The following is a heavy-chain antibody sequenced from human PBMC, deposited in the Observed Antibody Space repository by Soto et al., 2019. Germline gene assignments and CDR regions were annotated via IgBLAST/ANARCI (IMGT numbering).Heavy chain of an antibody. CDR3: ARDYPSFFKYGYNYGMDV. J-gene: IGHJ6*02. V-gene: IGHV1-18*04. D-gene: IGHD3-10*01. Sequence: ASVKVSCKASGYTFTSYGISWVRQAPGQGLEWMGWISAYNGNTNYAQKHQGRVTMTTDTSPSTAYMELRSLRSDDTAVYYCARDYPSFFKYGYNYGMDVWAKGPRSPST. CDR1: GYTFTSYG. CDR2: ISAYNGNT.